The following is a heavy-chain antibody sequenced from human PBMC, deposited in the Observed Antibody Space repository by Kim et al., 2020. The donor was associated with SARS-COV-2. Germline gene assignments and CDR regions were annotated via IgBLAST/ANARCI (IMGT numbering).Heavy chain of an antibody. D-gene: IGHD1-26*01. CDR3: ARDSTVGAPDAFDI. V-gene: IGHV3-48*03. CDR2: ISSSGSTI. J-gene: IGHJ3*02. CDR1: GFTFSSYE. Sequence: GGSLRLSCAASGFTFSSYEMNWVRQAPGKGLEWVSYISSSGSTIYYADSVKGRFTISRDNAKNSLYLQMNSLRAEDTAVYYCARDSTVGAPDAFDIWGQGTMVTVSS.